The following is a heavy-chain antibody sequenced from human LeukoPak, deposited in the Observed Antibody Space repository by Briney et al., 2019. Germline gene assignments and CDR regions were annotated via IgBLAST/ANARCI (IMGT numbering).Heavy chain of an antibody. V-gene: IGHV4-59*08. D-gene: IGHD5-18*01. CDR2: IYYSGGT. CDR3: ARHPTALVSYGFDP. CDR1: GGSFSNYY. J-gene: IGHJ5*02. Sequence: SETLCLTCTVSGGSFSNYYWSWIRQPPGKGLEWIGYIYYSGGTNYNPSLKSRVTISVDTSKNQFSLNLSSVTAADTAVYYCARHPTALVSYGFDPWGQGTLVTVSS.